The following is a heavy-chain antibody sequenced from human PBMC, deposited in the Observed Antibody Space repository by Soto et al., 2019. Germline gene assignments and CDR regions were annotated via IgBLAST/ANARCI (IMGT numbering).Heavy chain of an antibody. CDR1: GGSVSSGSYY. J-gene: IGHJ4*02. CDR2: IYYSGST. D-gene: IGHD1-26*01. CDR3: ARVGATRDY. V-gene: IGHV4-61*01. Sequence: QVQLQESGPGLVKPSETLSLTCTVSGGSVSSGSYYWSWIRQPPGKGLEWIGYIYYSGSTNYNPSLKSRVPISVDTSKNQFSLKLSSVTAADTAVYYCARVGATRDYWGQGTLVTVSS.